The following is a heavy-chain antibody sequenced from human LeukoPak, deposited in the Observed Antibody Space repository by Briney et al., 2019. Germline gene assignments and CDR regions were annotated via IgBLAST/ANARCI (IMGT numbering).Heavy chain of an antibody. CDR2: IYHSGST. J-gene: IGHJ5*02. CDR3: ARDSPIVVVTAGEEKANWFDP. D-gene: IGHD2-21*02. Sequence: SETLSLTCTVSGYSISSGYYGGWIWQPPGKGLEWIGSIYHSGSTYYNPSLKSRVTISVDTSKNQFSLKLSSVTAADTAVYYCARDSPIVVVTAGEEKANWFDPWGQGTLVTVSS. V-gene: IGHV4-38-2*02. CDR1: GYSISSGYY.